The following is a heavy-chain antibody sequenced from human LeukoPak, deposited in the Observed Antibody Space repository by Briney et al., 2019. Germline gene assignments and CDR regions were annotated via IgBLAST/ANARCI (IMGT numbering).Heavy chain of an antibody. J-gene: IGHJ4*02. CDR1: GYTITAYY. CDR2: VGLKSTKT. V-gene: IGHV1-2*02. D-gene: IGHD3-10*01. Sequence: GSVKVSCKASGYTITAYYIHWVRQAPGQGLEWMGWVGLKSTKTNYAQKFQGRATMTRDTSINTVYLEVNGLKYDDTAVYYCARDPYGPLDCWGQGTRVTVSS. CDR3: ARDPYGPLDC.